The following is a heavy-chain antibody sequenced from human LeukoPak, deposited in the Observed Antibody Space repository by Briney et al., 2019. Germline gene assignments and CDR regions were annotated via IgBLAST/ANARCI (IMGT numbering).Heavy chain of an antibody. J-gene: IGHJ4*02. CDR2: INPNTGGT. CDR3: ARAYCSSTSCFNL. CDR1: GYTFTGYY. D-gene: IGHD2-2*01. V-gene: IGHV1-2*02. Sequence: GASVTVSCKASGYTFTGYYIHWVRQAPGQGLEWMGWINPNTGGTNYAQKFQGRVTMTRDSSISTAYMELSRLRSDDTAVYYCARAYCSSTSCFNLWGPGTLVTVSS.